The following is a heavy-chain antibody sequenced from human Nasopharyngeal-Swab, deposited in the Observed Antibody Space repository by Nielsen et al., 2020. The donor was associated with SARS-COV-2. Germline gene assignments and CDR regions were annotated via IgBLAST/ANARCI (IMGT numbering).Heavy chain of an antibody. V-gene: IGHV3-11*01. CDR1: GFTFSDYY. D-gene: IGHD3-3*01. CDR3: AREGHVLRFLEWTSTPSYGMDV. J-gene: IGHJ6*02. Sequence: GGSLRLSCAASGFTFSDYYMSWIRKAPGKGLEWVSYISSSGSTIYYADSVKGRFTISRDNAKNSLFLQMNSLRAEDTAVYYCAREGHVLRFLEWTSTPSYGMDVWGQGTTVTVSS. CDR2: ISSSGSTI.